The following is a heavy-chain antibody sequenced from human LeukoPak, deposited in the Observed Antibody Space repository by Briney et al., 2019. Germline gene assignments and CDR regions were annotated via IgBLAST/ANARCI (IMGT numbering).Heavy chain of an antibody. Sequence: GGSLRLSCAASGSTFDDYAMHWVRHAPGKGLEWVSLISGDGGSTYYADSVKGRFTISRDNSKNSLYLQMNSLRTEDTALYYCAKGIAARPWLDYYYMDVWGKGTTVTVSS. CDR3: AKGIAARPWLDYYYMDV. V-gene: IGHV3-43*02. CDR1: GSTFDDYA. D-gene: IGHD6-6*01. CDR2: ISGDGGST. J-gene: IGHJ6*03.